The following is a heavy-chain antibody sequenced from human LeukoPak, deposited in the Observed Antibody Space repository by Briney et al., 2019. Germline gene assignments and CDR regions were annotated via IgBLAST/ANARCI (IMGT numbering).Heavy chain of an antibody. J-gene: IGHJ6*03. CDR1: GGSISSSSYY. D-gene: IGHD6-13*01. CDR3: ARGNKVAAAGVHYYYMDV. Sequence: PSETLSLTCAVSGGSISSSSYYWGWIRQPPGKGLEWIGSIYYSGSNYYNPSLKSRVTISVDTSKNQFSLKLSSVTAADTAVYYCARGNKVAAAGVHYYYMDVWGKGTTVTVSS. CDR2: IYYSGSN. V-gene: IGHV4-39*07.